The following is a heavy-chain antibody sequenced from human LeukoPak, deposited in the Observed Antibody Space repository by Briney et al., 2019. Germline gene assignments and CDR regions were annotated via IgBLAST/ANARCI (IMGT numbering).Heavy chain of an antibody. V-gene: IGHV4-59*01. CDR3: ASLSSGWSYADY. CDR2: IYYSGST. Sequence: SETLSLTCTASGGSISSYYWSWIRQPPGKGLEWIGYIYYSGSTNYNPSLKSRVTISVDTSKNQFSLRLSSVTAADTAVYYCASLSSGWSYADYWGQGTLVTVSS. D-gene: IGHD6-19*01. J-gene: IGHJ4*02. CDR1: GGSISSYY.